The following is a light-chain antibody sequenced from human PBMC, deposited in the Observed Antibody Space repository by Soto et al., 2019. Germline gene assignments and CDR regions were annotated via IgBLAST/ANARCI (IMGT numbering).Light chain of an antibody. CDR3: QQYNNWPPGIT. V-gene: IGKV3-15*01. CDR2: GAS. CDR1: QSVSSN. Sequence: EIVMTQSPATLSVSPGERATLSCRASQSVSSNLAWYQQKPGQAPRLLIYGASTRATGIPARFSGSGSGTEFTLTISSLQSVDFAVYYCQQYNNWPPGITFGPGTKVDIK. J-gene: IGKJ3*01.